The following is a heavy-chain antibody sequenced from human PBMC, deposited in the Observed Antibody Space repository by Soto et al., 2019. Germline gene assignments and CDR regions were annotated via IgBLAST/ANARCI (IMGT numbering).Heavy chain of an antibody. CDR3: ARDRASRYFDL. CDR1: GFTFSSYG. V-gene: IGHV3-33*01. Sequence: QVQLVESGGGVVQPGMSLRLSCAASGFTFSSYGMHWVRQAPGKGLEWVAIIWYDGSNKYYADSLKGRFTISRDNSKNTLYLQMNGLRAEDTAVYYCARDRASRYFDLWGRGTLVTVSS. D-gene: IGHD3-10*01. CDR2: IWYDGSNK. J-gene: IGHJ2*01.